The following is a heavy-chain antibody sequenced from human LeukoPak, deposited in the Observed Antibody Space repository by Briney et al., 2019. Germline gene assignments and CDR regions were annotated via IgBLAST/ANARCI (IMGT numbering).Heavy chain of an antibody. Sequence: SGTLSLTCTVSGGSISSYYWSWIRQPPGKGLEWIGYIYYTGYTNYNPSLKSRVTISVGTSKNQFSLKLSSVTAADTAVYYCARETEDYYDSSGYYTKGYYYYYMDVWGKGTTVTVSS. CDR2: IYYTGYT. V-gene: IGHV4-59*01. CDR1: GGSISSYY. D-gene: IGHD3-22*01. J-gene: IGHJ6*03. CDR3: ARETEDYYDSSGYYTKGYYYYYMDV.